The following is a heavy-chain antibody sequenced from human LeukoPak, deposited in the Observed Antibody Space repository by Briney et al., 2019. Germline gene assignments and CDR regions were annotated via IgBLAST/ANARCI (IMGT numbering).Heavy chain of an antibody. CDR1: GGSFSGYY. CDR2: INHSGST. J-gene: IGHJ4*02. V-gene: IGHV4-34*01. Sequence: SETLSLTCAVYGGSFSGYYWSWIRQPPGKGLEWIGEINHSGSTNYNPSLKSRVTISVDTSKNQFSLKLSSVTAADTAVYYCARQDKALGGFDYWGQGTLVTVSS. D-gene: IGHD2-15*01. CDR3: ARQDKALGGFDY.